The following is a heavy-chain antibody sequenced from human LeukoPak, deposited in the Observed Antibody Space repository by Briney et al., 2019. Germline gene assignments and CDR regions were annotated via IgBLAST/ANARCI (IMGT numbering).Heavy chain of an antibody. Sequence: SETLSLTCTVSGGSISSYYWSWIRQPPGKGLEWIGYIYYSGSTNYNPSLTSRVTISVDTSKNQFSLKLSSVTAADTAVHYCARGGLESGGASYWGQGTLVTVSS. CDR1: GGSISSYY. V-gene: IGHV4-59*01. CDR2: IYYSGST. D-gene: IGHD2-15*01. CDR3: ARGGLESGGASY. J-gene: IGHJ4*02.